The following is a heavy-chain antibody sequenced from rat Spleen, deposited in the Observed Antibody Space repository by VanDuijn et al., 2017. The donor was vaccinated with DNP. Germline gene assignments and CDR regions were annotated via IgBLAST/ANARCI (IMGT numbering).Heavy chain of an antibody. D-gene: IGHD5-1*01. CDR2: ITNSGGST. J-gene: IGHJ3*01. Sequence: EVQLVESGGGLVQPGRSLKLSCAASGFTFSHYAMAWVRQAPTKGLEWVASITNSGGSTYYGDSVKGRFTISRDNAKTTLYLQMDSLRSEDTATYYCATGSSDWFAYWGQGTLVTVSS. CDR3: ATGSSDWFAY. CDR1: GFTFSHYA. V-gene: IGHV5S13*01.